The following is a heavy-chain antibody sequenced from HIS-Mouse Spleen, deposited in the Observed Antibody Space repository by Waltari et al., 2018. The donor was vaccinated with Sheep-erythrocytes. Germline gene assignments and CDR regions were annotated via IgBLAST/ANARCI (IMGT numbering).Heavy chain of an antibody. CDR3: AKESVESFSPFDS. CDR1: GYTFTSYG. Sequence: SVKVSCKASGYTFTSYGISWVRQAPGQGLEWMGWISAYNGNTNYAQKLQGRVNMTTDTSPSTAYMELRSLKSDVTAVYYGAKESVESFSPFDSCGQGPLVTVST. D-gene: IGHD3-10*01. CDR2: ISAYNGNT. J-gene: IGHJ4*02. V-gene: IGHV1-18*01.